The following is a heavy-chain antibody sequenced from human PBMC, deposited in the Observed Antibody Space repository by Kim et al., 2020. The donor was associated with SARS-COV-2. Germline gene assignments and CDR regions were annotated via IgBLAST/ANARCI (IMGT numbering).Heavy chain of an antibody. Sequence: GGSLRLSCAASGFTFSSYGMHWVRQAPGKGLEWVAVISYDGSNKYYADSVKGRFTISRDNSKNTLYLQMNSLRAEDTAVYYCAKGGQLRAGQWELFGTDEIPYVVDYWGQGTLVTVSS. CDR2: ISYDGSNK. V-gene: IGHV3-30*18. CDR1: GFTFSSYG. CDR3: AKGGQLRAGQWELFGTDEIPYVVDY. J-gene: IGHJ4*02. D-gene: IGHD1-26*01.